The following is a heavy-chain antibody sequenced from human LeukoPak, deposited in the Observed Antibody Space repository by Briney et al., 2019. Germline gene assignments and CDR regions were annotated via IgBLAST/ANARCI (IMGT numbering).Heavy chain of an antibody. J-gene: IGHJ5*02. CDR3: ARETPYDSSAAFDP. CDR1: GGSISSSSYY. Sequence: SETLSLTCTVSGGSISSSSYYWGWIRQPPGKGLEWIGSIYYSGSTYYNPSLKSRVTISVDTSKNQFSLKLSSVTAADTAVYYCARETPYDSSAAFDPWGQGTLVTVSS. D-gene: IGHD3-22*01. CDR2: IYYSGST. V-gene: IGHV4-39*07.